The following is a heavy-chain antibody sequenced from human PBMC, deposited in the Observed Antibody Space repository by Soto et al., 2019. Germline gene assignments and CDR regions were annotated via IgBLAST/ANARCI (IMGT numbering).Heavy chain of an antibody. D-gene: IGHD1-7*01. V-gene: IGHV1-69*06. CDR1: GGTFSNYV. Sequence: AVKFSCKASGGTFSNYVVNWVRQAPGQGLEWMGRIIPISGAANYAQKFQGRVTITADKSTSTSYMELSSLRSEDTAVYYCARDMTRTVVPYFDFWGQGTLVTVSS. J-gene: IGHJ4*02. CDR3: ARDMTRTVVPYFDF. CDR2: IIPISGAA.